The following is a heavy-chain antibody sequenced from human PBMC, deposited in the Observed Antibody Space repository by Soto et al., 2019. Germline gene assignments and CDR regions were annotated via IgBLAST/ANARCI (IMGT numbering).Heavy chain of an antibody. Sequence: EVQLVESGGGLVKPGGSLRLSCAASGFTFSSYSMNWVRQAPGKGLEWVSSISSSSSYIYYADSVKGRFTISRDNAKNALYLQMNSLRAEDTAVYYCARDPPLLWFGESVNSYGMDVWGQGTTVTVSS. J-gene: IGHJ6*02. CDR3: ARDPPLLWFGESVNSYGMDV. V-gene: IGHV3-21*01. D-gene: IGHD3-10*01. CDR1: GFTFSSYS. CDR2: ISSSSSYI.